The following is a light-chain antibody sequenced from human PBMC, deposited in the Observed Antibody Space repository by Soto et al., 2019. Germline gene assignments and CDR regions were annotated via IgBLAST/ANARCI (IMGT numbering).Light chain of an antibody. CDR3: QKCKVAPFT. CDR2: AAS. CDR1: QSVSSSH. J-gene: IGKJ4*01. V-gene: IGKV3-20*01. Sequence: EILFTQSPCTLSLSPGERATLCGRASQSVSSSHLAWYQHKPGQAPRLLIYAASSRATGSPDRFGGSGSETDFTLTISSLQPEDVATYYCQKCKVAPFTFGGGTKV.